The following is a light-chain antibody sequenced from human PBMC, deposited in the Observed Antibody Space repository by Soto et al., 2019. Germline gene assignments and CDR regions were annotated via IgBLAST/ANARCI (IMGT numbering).Light chain of an antibody. CDR2: TVS. Sequence: DVVMTQSPLSLPVTLGQPASISCRSSRSLMYSDGISYLSWFQQRPGQSPRRLIYTVSNRDSWVRDRFGGSGSGIDFTLKRSRVEADDFGVYVCMQGTHLSRATLGQATKLEIK. CDR1: RSLMYSDGISY. V-gene: IGKV2-30*01. J-gene: IGKJ2*01. CDR3: MQGTHLSRAT.